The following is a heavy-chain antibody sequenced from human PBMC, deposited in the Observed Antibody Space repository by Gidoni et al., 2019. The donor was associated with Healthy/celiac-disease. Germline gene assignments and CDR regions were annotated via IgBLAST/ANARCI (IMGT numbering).Heavy chain of an antibody. CDR2: ISSSSSTI. V-gene: IGHV3-48*01. J-gene: IGHJ6*04. CDR1: GFTFSSYS. Sequence: EVQLVESGGGLVQPGGSLRLSCAASGFTFSSYSMNWVRQAPGKGLEWVSYISSSSSTIYYADSVKGRFTISRDNAKNSLYLQMNSLRAEDTAVYYCARDRVVVTAIPPSKVMDVWGKGTTVTVSS. CDR3: ARDRVVVTAIPPSKVMDV. D-gene: IGHD2-21*02.